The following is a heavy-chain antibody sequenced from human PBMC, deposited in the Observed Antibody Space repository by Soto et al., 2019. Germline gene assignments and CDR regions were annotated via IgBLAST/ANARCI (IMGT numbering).Heavy chain of an antibody. J-gene: IGHJ4*02. D-gene: IGHD3-10*01. Sequence: SETLSLTCTVSGGSISSYYWSWIRQPPGKGLEWIGYIYYSGSTNYNPSLKSRVTISVDTSKNQFSLKLSSVTAADTAVYYCARAITMVRDYYFDYWGQGTLVTVSS. V-gene: IGHV4-59*01. CDR2: IYYSGST. CDR3: ARAITMVRDYYFDY. CDR1: GGSISSYY.